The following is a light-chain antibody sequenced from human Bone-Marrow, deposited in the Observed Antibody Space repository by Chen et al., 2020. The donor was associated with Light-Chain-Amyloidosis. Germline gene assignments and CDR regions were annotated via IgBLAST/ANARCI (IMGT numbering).Light chain of an antibody. Sequence: DIQITQSPSSLLASVGDRVTITCQASQDISNYLNWYQQKPGKAPKLLIHDASSLESGVPSRFSGSGSGTDFTFTISSLQPEDIGTYHCQQYYDLPFTFGQGTKLEI. CDR3: QQYYDLPFT. CDR2: DAS. CDR1: QDISNY. J-gene: IGKJ2*01. V-gene: IGKV1-33*01.